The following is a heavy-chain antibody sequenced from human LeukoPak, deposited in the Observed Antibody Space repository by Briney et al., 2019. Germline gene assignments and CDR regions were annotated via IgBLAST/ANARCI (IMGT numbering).Heavy chain of an antibody. CDR3: ARAYGGSYYYYYYMDV. J-gene: IGHJ6*03. CDR2: ISSNGGST. D-gene: IGHD1-26*01. V-gene: IGHV3-64*01. CDR1: GFTFSSYA. Sequence: PGGSLRLSCAASGFTFSSYAMHWVRQAPGKGLEYVSAISSNGGSTYYANSVKGRFTISRDNAKNSLYLQMNSLRAEDTALYYCARAYGGSYYYYYYMDVWGKGTTVTVSS.